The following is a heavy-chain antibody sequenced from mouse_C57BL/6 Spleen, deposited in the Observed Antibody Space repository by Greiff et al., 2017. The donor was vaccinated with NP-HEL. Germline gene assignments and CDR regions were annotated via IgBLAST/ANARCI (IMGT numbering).Heavy chain of an antibody. V-gene: IGHV5-17*01. Sequence: EVMLVESGGGLVKPGGSLKLSCAASGFTFSDYGMHWVRQAPEKGLEWVAYISRGSSDIYYAETLKGQVTISGDKASNTLFLQMTSLRSEDTAMYYCARRTTVVAENAMDYWGQGTSVTVSS. D-gene: IGHD1-1*01. CDR2: ISRGSSDI. J-gene: IGHJ4*01. CDR3: ARRTTVVAENAMDY. CDR1: GFTFSDYG.